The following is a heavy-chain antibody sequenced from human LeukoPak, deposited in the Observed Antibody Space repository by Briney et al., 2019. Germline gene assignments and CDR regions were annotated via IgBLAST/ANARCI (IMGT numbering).Heavy chain of an antibody. J-gene: IGHJ4*02. D-gene: IGHD1-14*01. Sequence: GGSLRLSCAASGFTFSNAWMSWVRQAPGKGLEWVARIRADGTTDYAAPGKGRFTISRDDSMNTLSLQMDSLKTGDTAVYYCAADVPSPLAQIDYWGQGTPVTVSS. CDR3: AADVPSPLAQIDY. V-gene: IGHV3-15*01. CDR2: IRADGTT. CDR1: GFTFSNAW.